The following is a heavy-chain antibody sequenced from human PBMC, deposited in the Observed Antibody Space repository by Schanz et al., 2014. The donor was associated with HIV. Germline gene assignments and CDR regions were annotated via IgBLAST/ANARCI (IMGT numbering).Heavy chain of an antibody. Sequence: QVQLVESGGGVVQPGRSLRLSCAASGFTFITYGMHWVRQAPGKGLEWVAGISYDGSNKYYADSVKGRFTISRDSFNNTLYLHMSSLRAEDTAVYFCAKDRTDSGRYKEGPRELGEWGQGTLVTVSS. CDR1: GFTFITYG. CDR2: ISYDGSNK. CDR3: AKDRTDSGRYKEGPRELGE. J-gene: IGHJ4*02. D-gene: IGHD6-19*01. V-gene: IGHV3-30*18.